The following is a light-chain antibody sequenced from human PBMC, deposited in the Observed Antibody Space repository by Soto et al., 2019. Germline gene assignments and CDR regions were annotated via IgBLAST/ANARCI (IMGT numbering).Light chain of an antibody. V-gene: IGLV2-8*01. CDR3: LSYAGTAYV. CDR2: EVT. CDR1: SIYFGDYDY. Sequence: QSVLTQPPSASGSPGQSVTISCTGTSIYFGDYDYVSWHQQYTGKTQKLMIFEVTKRPSGVPDRFSGSKSGNTASLNVSGLQAEDEADYYCLSYAGTAYVFVTGTKVTV. J-gene: IGLJ1*01.